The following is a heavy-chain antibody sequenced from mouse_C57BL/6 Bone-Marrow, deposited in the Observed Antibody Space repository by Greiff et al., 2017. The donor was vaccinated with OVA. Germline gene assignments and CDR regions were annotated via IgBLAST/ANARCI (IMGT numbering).Heavy chain of an antibody. CDR3: ALYSAWFAY. CDR1: GFNIKDYY. V-gene: IGHV14-2*01. Sequence: VQLQQSGAELVKPGASVKLSCTASGFNIKDYYMHWVKQRTEQGLEWIGRIDPEDGETKYAQKFQGKATITADTSSNTAYLQLSNLTSGDTAVYYCALYSAWFAYWGQGTLVTVSA. D-gene: IGHD2-3*01. J-gene: IGHJ3*01. CDR2: IDPEDGET.